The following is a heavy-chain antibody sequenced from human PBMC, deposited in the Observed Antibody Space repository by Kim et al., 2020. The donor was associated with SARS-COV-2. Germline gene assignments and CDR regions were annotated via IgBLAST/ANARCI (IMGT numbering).Heavy chain of an antibody. J-gene: IGHJ5*02. Sequence: GGSLRLSCAASGFTFTSYWMSWVRQAPGKGLEWVANINQDGSEKYYVDSVKGRFTISRDNAKNSMYLQMSSLRVEDTAVYYCASHSSGWFAWGLGALVTVSS. CDR1: GFTFTSYW. CDR3: ASHSSGWFA. D-gene: IGHD6-19*01. CDR2: INQDGSEK. V-gene: IGHV3-7*01.